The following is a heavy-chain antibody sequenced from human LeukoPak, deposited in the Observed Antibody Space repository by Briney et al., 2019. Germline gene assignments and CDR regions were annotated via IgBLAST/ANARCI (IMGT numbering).Heavy chain of an antibody. CDR2: IYYSGST. CDR3: ARSVFRGYALAY. V-gene: IGHV4-31*03. J-gene: IGHJ4*02. D-gene: IGHD3-22*01. CDR1: GGSISSGGYY. Sequence: SETLSLTCTVSGGSISSGGYYWSWIRQHPGKGLEWIGYIYYSGSTYYNPSLKSRATISVDTSKNQFSLKLSSVTAADTAVYYCARSVFRGYALAYWGQGTLVTVSS.